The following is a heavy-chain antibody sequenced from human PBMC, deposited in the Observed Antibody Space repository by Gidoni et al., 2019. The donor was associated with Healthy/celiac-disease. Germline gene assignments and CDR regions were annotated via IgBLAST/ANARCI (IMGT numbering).Heavy chain of an antibody. CDR2: IYYSGST. J-gene: IGHJ5*02. D-gene: IGHD3-22*01. Sequence: QVQLQASGPGLVKPSETLSLTCTVSGGSISSYYWSWIRQPPGKGLEWIGHIYYSGSTNYNPSLKSRVTISVDTSKNQFSLKLTSVTAADTAVYYCASSAYYDSGDYYGGWFDPWGQGTLVTVSS. CDR3: ASSAYYDSGDYYGGWFDP. CDR1: GGSISSYY. V-gene: IGHV4-59*01.